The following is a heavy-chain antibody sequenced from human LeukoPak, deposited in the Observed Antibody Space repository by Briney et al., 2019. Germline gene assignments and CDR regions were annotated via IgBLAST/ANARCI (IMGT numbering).Heavy chain of an antibody. V-gene: IGHV4-59*01. CDR3: ARADYGDTNY. D-gene: IGHD4-17*01. Sequence: PSETLSLTCTVPGGSIGNYYWSWIRQPPGKELEWIGYNYYNGNAKYNPALNSRVTISVDKSKNQFSLKLTSVTAADTAIYYCARADYGDTNYWGQGILVTVSS. CDR1: GGSIGNYY. J-gene: IGHJ4*02. CDR2: NYYNGNA.